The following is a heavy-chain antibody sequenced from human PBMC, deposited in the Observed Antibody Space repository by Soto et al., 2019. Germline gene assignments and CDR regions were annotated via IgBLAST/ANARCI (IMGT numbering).Heavy chain of an antibody. J-gene: IGHJ3*02. D-gene: IGHD6-13*01. Sequence: EVQLVESGGGLVQPGGSLRLSCGASGFTFSRHWMHWVRQVPGKGLVWVSRITNDGSSTSYADSVKGRFTVSRDNAKNTLYLQMSSLRAEDTAVYYCVRVGAGWAFDIWGQGTMFTVSA. CDR2: ITNDGSST. CDR3: VRVGAGWAFDI. V-gene: IGHV3-74*01. CDR1: GFTFSRHW.